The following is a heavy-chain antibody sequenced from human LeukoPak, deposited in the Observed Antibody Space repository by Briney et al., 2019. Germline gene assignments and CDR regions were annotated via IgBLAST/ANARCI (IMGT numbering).Heavy chain of an antibody. J-gene: IGHJ5*02. D-gene: IGHD6-13*01. Sequence: SETLSLTCTVSGGSISSGGYYWSWIRQPSGKGLEWIGYIYYSGNSYYTPSLKSRLTISVDTSKNQFSLKLTSVTAADTAVYYCARERIAATGTNWFDPWGQGTLVTVSS. CDR1: GGSISSGGYY. V-gene: IGHV4-30-4*01. CDR2: IYYSGNS. CDR3: ARERIAATGTNWFDP.